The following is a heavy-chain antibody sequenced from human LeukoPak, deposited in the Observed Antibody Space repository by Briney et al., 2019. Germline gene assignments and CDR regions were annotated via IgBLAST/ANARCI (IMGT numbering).Heavy chain of an antibody. J-gene: IGHJ4*02. CDR3: AKSEYGSRSYEFDY. V-gene: IGHV3-23*01. Sequence: GGSLRLSCAASGSTFSSYAMSWVRQAPGKGLEWVSAISGSGGSTYYADSVKGRFTISRDNSKNTLYLQMNSLRAEDTAVYYCAKSEYGSRSYEFDYWGQGTLVTVSS. D-gene: IGHD3-10*01. CDR1: GSTFSSYA. CDR2: ISGSGGST.